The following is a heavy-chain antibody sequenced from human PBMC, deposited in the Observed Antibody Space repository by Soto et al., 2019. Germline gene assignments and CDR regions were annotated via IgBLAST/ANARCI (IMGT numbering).Heavy chain of an antibody. D-gene: IGHD4-17*01. CDR1: GGSFSGYY. V-gene: IGHV4-34*01. J-gene: IGHJ5*02. CDR2: INHSGST. CDR3: ATNSTGFFDP. Sequence: SETLSLTCAVYGGSFSGYYWSWIRQPPGKGLEWIGEINHSGSTNYNPSLKSRVTISVDTSKNQFSLKLSSVTAADTAVYYCATNSTGFFDPWGQGTLVTVSS.